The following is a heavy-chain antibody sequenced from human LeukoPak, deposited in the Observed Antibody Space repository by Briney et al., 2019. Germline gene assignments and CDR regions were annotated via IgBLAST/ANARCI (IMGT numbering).Heavy chain of an antibody. CDR1: GFTFSSYW. Sequence: GGSLRLSCAASGFTFSSYWMSWVRQAPGKGLEWVANIKQDGSEKYYVDSVKGRFTISRDNAKNSLYLQMNSLRAEDTAVYYCARDWASDCSSTSCYDSDDAFDIWGQGTMVTVSS. D-gene: IGHD2-2*01. CDR3: ARDWASDCSSTSCYDSDDAFDI. V-gene: IGHV3-7*01. CDR2: IKQDGSEK. J-gene: IGHJ3*02.